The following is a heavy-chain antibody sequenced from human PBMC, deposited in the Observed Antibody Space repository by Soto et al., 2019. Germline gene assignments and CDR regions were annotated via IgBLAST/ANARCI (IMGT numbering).Heavy chain of an antibody. V-gene: IGHV3-7*03. CDR1: GFMFGSYW. CDR2: IKRDRSEK. D-gene: IGHD4-17*01. J-gene: IGHJ4*02. Sequence: EVQLVESGGGLVQPGGSLRLSCTASGFMFGSYWMTWVRHVPGKGLQWVANIKRDRSEKYYVDFVKGRFTISRDNADNSVFLDMNNLRVDDTATYYCARVRATDYEIDYWGQGALVTVSS. CDR3: ARVRATDYEIDY.